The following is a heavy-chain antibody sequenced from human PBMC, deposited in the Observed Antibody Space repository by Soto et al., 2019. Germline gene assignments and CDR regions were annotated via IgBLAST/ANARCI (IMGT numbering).Heavy chain of an antibody. D-gene: IGHD3-22*01. CDR1: GYTFTSYA. V-gene: IGHV1-3*01. CDR2: INAGNGNT. Sequence: AAVKVSCKASGYTFTSYAMHWVRQAPGQRLEWMGWINAGNGNTKYSQKFQGRVTITRDTSASTAYMELSSLRSEDTAVYYCASEGGHYSDRSGYSFDYWGQGTLVTVSS. J-gene: IGHJ4*02. CDR3: ASEGGHYSDRSGYSFDY.